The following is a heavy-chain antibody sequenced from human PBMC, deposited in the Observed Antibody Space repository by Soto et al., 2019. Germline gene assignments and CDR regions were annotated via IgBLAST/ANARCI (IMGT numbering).Heavy chain of an antibody. Sequence: GGSLRLSCAASGFTFSSYGMHWVRQAPGKGLEWVAVISYDGSNKYYADSVKGRFTISRDNSKNTLYLQMNSLRAEDTAVYYCAKTSSGWPAPSDYWGQGTLVTVSS. CDR1: GFTFSSYG. V-gene: IGHV3-30*18. CDR2: ISYDGSNK. D-gene: IGHD6-19*01. J-gene: IGHJ4*02. CDR3: AKTSSGWPAPSDY.